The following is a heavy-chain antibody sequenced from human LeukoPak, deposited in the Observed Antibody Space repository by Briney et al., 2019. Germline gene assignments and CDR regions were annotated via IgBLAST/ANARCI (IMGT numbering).Heavy chain of an antibody. CDR3: ARVVRWLQFGLPKYYFDY. D-gene: IGHD5-24*01. V-gene: IGHV4-39*07. CDR1: GGSISSSSYY. Sequence: SETLSLTCTVSGGSISSSSYYWGWIRQPPGKGLEWIGSIYYSGSTYYNPSLKSRVTISVDTSKNQFSLKLSSVTAADTAVYYCARVVRWLQFGLPKYYFDYWGQGTLVTVSS. CDR2: IYYSGST. J-gene: IGHJ4*02.